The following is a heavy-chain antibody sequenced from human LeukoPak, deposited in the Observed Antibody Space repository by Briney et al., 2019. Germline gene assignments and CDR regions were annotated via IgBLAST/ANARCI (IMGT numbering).Heavy chain of an antibody. J-gene: IGHJ5*02. Sequence: GASVKVSCKASGYTFTSYGISWVRQAPGQGLEWMGWISAYNGNTNYAQKLQGRVTMTTDTSTSTAYMELRSLRSDDTAVYYCARLSYDFWSGYPTGVNRFDPWGQGTLVTVSS. D-gene: IGHD3-3*01. CDR3: ARLSYDFWSGYPTGVNRFDP. V-gene: IGHV1-18*01. CDR1: GYTFTSYG. CDR2: ISAYNGNT.